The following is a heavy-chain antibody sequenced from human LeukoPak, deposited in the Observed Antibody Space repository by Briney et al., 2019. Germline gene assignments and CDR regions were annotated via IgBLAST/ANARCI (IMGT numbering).Heavy chain of an antibody. CDR1: GYTFTSYG. CDR2: ISAYNGNT. D-gene: IGHD1-1*01. Sequence: ASVTVSCKASGYTFTSYGISWVRQAPGQGLEWMGWISAYNGNTNYAQKLQGRVTMTTDTSTSTAYMELRSLRSDDTAVYYCARAVSGTGNHYYYYGMDVWGQGTTVTVSS. V-gene: IGHV1-18*01. J-gene: IGHJ6*02. CDR3: ARAVSGTGNHYYYYGMDV.